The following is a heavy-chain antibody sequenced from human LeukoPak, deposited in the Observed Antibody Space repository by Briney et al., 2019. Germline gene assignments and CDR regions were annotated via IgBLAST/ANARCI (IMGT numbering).Heavy chain of an antibody. J-gene: IGHJ4*02. CDR2: ISYDGSNK. V-gene: IGHV3-30*18. CDR1: GFTFSSYG. Sequence: PGGSLRLSCAASGFTFSSYGMHWVRQAPGKGLEWVAVISYDGSNKYYADSVKGRFTISRDNSKNTLYLQMNSLRAEDTAVYYCAKDTGGSVLRYFDWLPNAQHRPDYWGQGTLVTVSS. D-gene: IGHD3-9*01. CDR3: AKDTGGSVLRYFDWLPNAQHRPDY.